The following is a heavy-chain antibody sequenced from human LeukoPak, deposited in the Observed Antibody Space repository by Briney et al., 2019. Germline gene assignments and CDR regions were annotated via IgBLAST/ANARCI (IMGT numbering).Heavy chain of an antibody. J-gene: IGHJ4*02. V-gene: IGHV7-4-1*02. CDR1: GYSFTNYA. Sequence: ASVKVSCKASGYSFTNYAMNWVRQAPGQGLEFMGWIHPSTGNPAYAQGFSGRFVFSLDTSVTTTYLQISDLKAEDTAVYFCARALDSLGGLSLPDYWGRGTLVTVSS. CDR3: ARALDSLGGLSLPDY. CDR2: IHPSTGNP. D-gene: IGHD3-16*02.